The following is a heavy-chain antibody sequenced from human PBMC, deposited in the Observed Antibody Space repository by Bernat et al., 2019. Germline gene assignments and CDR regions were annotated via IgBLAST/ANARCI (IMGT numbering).Heavy chain of an antibody. CDR3: VKGVRIEVAGNFDY. Sequence: EVQLLESGGGLVQPGGSLRLSCAASGFAFNSYIMSWVRQAPGKGLEWVSIISGSGGSTSYADSVKGRLTISRDNSKNTVFLQMNNLRAEDTAVYYCVKGVRIEVAGNFDYWGQGTLVTVSS. D-gene: IGHD6-19*01. CDR2: ISGSGGST. V-gene: IGHV3-23*01. CDR1: GFAFNSYI. J-gene: IGHJ4*02.